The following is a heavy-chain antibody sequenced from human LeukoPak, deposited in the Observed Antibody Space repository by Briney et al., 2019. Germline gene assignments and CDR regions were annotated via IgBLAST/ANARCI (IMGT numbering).Heavy chain of an antibody. CDR1: GFTFSSYT. Sequence: GGSLRLSCAASGFTFSSYTMSWVRQAPGKGLEWVSTITTSDGNTYYADSVKGRFTISRDNSKNTLYLQMNSLRAEDTAVYYYARGGRGSAAVVAPRSFDIWGQGTMVTVSS. CDR2: ITTSDGNT. V-gene: IGHV3-23*01. CDR3: ARGGRGSAAVVAPRSFDI. J-gene: IGHJ3*02. D-gene: IGHD3-22*01.